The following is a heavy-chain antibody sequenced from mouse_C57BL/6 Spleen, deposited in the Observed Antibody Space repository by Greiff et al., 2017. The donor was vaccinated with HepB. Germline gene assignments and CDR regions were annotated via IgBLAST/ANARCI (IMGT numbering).Heavy chain of an antibody. D-gene: IGHD2-2*01. CDR1: GFTFSDYG. J-gene: IGHJ4*01. V-gene: IGHV5-17*01. CDR2: ISSGSSTI. Sequence: EVMLVESGGGLVKPGGSLKLSCAASGFTFSDYGMHWVRQAPEKGLEWVAYISSGSSTIYYADTVKGRFTISRDNAKNTLFLQMTSLRSEDTAMYYCARSSLWLRYAMDYWGQGTSVTVSS. CDR3: ARSSLWLRYAMDY.